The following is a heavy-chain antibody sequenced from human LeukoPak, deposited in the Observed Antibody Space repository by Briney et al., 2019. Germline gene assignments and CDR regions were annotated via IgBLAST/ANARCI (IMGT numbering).Heavy chain of an antibody. V-gene: IGHV3-64*04. CDR3: AREGYDYVWGSYRPARYFDY. J-gene: IGHJ4*02. CDR2: ITGDGGRT. CDR1: GFTFSSYA. Sequence: GGSLRLSCSASGFTFSSYAMHWVRQAPGKGLECVSAITGDGGRTYYADSVKGRFTISRDNAKNSLYLQMNSLRAEDTAVYYCAREGYDYVWGSYRPARYFDYWGQGTLVTVSS. D-gene: IGHD3-16*02.